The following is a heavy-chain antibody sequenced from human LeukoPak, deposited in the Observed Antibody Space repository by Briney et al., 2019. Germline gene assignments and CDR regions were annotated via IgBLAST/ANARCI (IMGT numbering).Heavy chain of an antibody. CDR2: IYYSGST. CDR1: GGSIRSYY. CDR3: VCRSSGNWFDP. J-gene: IGHJ5*02. D-gene: IGHD2-2*01. Sequence: SETLSLTCTVSGGSIRSYYWSWIRQPPGKGLEWIGYIYYSGSTNYNPSLKSRVTISVDTSKNQFSLKLSSVTAADTAVYYCVCRSSGNWFDPWGQGTLVTVSS. V-gene: IGHV4-59*12.